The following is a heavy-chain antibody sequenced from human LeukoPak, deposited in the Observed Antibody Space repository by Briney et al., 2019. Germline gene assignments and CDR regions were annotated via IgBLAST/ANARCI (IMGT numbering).Heavy chain of an antibody. J-gene: IGHJ4*02. D-gene: IGHD3-22*01. V-gene: IGHV3-21*01. CDR3: GRKGKYDSSGYGSNY. Sequence: GGSLRLSCAASGFTFSIYSMNWVRQAPGKGLEWVSSISYSSSYIYYADSVKGRFTISRDNAKNSLHLQMNSLRAEDTAVYYCGRKGKYDSSGYGSNYWGQGTLVTVSS. CDR2: ISYSSSYI. CDR1: GFTFSIYS.